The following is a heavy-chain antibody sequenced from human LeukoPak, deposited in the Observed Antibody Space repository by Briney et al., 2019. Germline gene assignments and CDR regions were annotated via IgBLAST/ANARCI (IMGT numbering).Heavy chain of an antibody. V-gene: IGHV4-59*01. D-gene: IGHD3-22*01. CDR3: ARDHYYDSSGYTFRH. Sequence: PSETLSLTCAVYGGTFSGYYWSWIRQSPGKGLEWIGYIYYSGSTNYSPSLKSRVTISVDTSKNQFSLKLSSVTAADTAVYYCARDHYYDSSGYTFRHWGQGTLVTVSS. J-gene: IGHJ1*01. CDR2: IYYSGST. CDR1: GGTFSGYY.